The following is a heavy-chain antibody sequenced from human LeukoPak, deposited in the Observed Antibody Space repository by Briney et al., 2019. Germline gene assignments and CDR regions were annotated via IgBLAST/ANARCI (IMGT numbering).Heavy chain of an antibody. V-gene: IGHV4-38-2*02. CDR3: AQYDSSGYYCTY. CDR2: IYHRGST. D-gene: IGHD3-22*01. Sequence: PSETLSLTCTISGYSVSSGYYWGWIRQPPGKGLEWIGSIYHRGSTYYNPSLKSRVTIPVDTSKNQFSLNLSSVTAADTAVYYCAQYDSSGYYCTYWGQGTLVTVSS. CDR1: GYSVSSGYY. J-gene: IGHJ4*02.